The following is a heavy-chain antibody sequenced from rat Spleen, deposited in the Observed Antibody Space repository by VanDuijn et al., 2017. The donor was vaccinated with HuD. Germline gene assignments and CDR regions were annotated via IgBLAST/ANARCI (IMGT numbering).Heavy chain of an antibody. D-gene: IGHD1-12*03. J-gene: IGHJ1*01. CDR3: TRHAYYDGYYHWYFDF. Sequence: EVQLVESDGDLVRPGRSMKLSCAASGLSFSNYDMAWVRQAPTKGLEWVASISYDGSTVHYRDSVKGRFTVSRDNAKSTLYLQMDSLRSEDTATHYCTRHAYYDGYYHWYFDFWGPGTMVTVSS. CDR1: GLSFSNYD. CDR2: ISYDGSTV. V-gene: IGHV5-29*01.